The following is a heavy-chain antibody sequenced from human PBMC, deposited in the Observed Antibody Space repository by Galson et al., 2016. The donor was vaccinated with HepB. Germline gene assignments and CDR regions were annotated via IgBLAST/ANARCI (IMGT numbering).Heavy chain of an antibody. J-gene: IGHJ4*02. V-gene: IGHV5-51*01. CDR3: ARRGDGYKFDN. CDR1: GYKISNYW. Sequence: QSGAEVTKPGESLKISCQGSGYKISNYWIAWVRQMPGKGLEWMGVVHPGDSDTIYSPSFQGQVTISADKSLTTAYVQWSSLRASDTAMYYCARRGDGYKFDNWGQGTLVTVSS. CDR2: VHPGDSDT. D-gene: IGHD5-24*01.